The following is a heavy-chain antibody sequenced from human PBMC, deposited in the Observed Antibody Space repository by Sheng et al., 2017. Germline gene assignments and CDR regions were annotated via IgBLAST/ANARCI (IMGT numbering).Heavy chain of an antibody. J-gene: IGHJ2*01. Sequence: QVQLQQWGAGLLKPSETLSLTCAVYGGSFSGYYWSWIRQPPGKGLEWIGEINHSGSTNYNPSLKSRVTISVDTSKNQFSLKLSSVTAADTAVYYCARGELHYYGSGSLNWYFDLWGRGTLVTVSS. CDR1: GGSFSGYY. D-gene: IGHD3-10*01. V-gene: IGHV4-34*01. CDR2: INHSGST. CDR3: ARGELHYYGSGSLNWYFDL.